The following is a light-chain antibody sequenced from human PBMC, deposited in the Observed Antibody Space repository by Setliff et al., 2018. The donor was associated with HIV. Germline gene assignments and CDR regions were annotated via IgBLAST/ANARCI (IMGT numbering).Light chain of an antibody. CDR1: TSDIGNFDY. CDR2: EVT. Sequence: QSVLAQPPSASGSPGQSVSISCTGTTSDIGNFDYVSWYQQHPGKAPKLIIYEVTKRPSGVPDRFSGSKSDNTASRTVSGLQTEDEADYYCYSYAGNNFYVFGSGTKVTVL. CDR3: YSYAGNNFYV. V-gene: IGLV2-8*01. J-gene: IGLJ1*01.